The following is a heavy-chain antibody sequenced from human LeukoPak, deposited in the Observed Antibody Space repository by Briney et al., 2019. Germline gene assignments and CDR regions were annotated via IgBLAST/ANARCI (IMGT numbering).Heavy chain of an antibody. V-gene: IGHV1-69*13. CDR1: GYTFSIYG. J-gene: IGHJ4*02. D-gene: IGHD5-12*01. Sequence: SVNVSCKASGYTFSIYGITWVRQAPGQGLEWMGGIIPIFGTANYAQKFQGRVTITADESTSTAYMELSSQRSEDTAVYYCARENGYDRDRELTLWGQGTLVTVSS. CDR2: IIPIFGTA. CDR3: ARENGYDRDRELTL.